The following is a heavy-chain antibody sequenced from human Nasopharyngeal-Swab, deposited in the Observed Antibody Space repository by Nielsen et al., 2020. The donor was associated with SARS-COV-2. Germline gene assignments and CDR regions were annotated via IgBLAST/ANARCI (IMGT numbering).Heavy chain of an antibody. CDR3: ARRSLAVAGSFDY. CDR2: IYYTGDS. Sequence: SETLSLTRTVSCGSLTSYHWSWTPQAPGKGLEWIGYIYYTGDSNYNPSLKSRVTISVDTSKNQFSLKVTSVTAADTAVYYCARRSLAVAGSFDYWGQGTLVTVSS. J-gene: IGHJ4*02. V-gene: IGHV4-59*08. D-gene: IGHD6-19*01. CDR1: CGSLTSYH.